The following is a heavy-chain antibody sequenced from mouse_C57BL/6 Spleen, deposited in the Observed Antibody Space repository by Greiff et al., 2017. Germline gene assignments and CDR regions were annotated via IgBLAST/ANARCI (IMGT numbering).Heavy chain of an antibody. D-gene: IGHD1-1*01. CDR1: GYSITSGYY. CDR3: ARDYYGSSLDY. V-gene: IGHV3-6*01. CDR2: ISYDGSN. J-gene: IGHJ2*01. Sequence: EVKLQESGPGLVKPSQSLSLTCSVTGYSITSGYYWNWIRQFPGNKLEWMGYISYDGSNNYNPSLKNRISITRDTSKNQFFLNLNSVTTEDTATYYCARDYYGSSLDYWGQGTTLTVSS.